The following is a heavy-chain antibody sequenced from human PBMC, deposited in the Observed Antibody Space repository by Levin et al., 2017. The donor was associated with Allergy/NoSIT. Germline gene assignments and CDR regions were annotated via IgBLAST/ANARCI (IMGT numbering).Heavy chain of an antibody. CDR3: ARLGYCSSTSCYYGMDV. D-gene: IGHD2-2*01. V-gene: IGHV3-7*01. CDR2: IKQDGSEK. CDR1: GFTFSSYW. J-gene: IGHJ6*02. Sequence: GESLKISCAASGFTFSSYWMSWVRQAPGEGLVWVADIKQDGSEKSYVGSVKGRFTISRDNAKSSLFLQMNSLRAEDTAVYYCARLGYCSSTSCYYGMDVWGQGTTVTVSS.